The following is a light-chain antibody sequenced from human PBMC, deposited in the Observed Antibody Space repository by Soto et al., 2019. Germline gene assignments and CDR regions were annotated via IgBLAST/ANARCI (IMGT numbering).Light chain of an antibody. J-gene: IGKJ1*01. CDR1: QSVSSNY. CDR2: GAS. V-gene: IGKV3-20*01. CDR3: QQYNYLPRT. Sequence: EIVLTQSPGTLSLSPGERATLSCRASQSVSSNYLAWYQQKPGQAPRLLIYGASSRATGIPDRFSGSGSGTDFTLIISRLEPEDFAVYYCQQYNYLPRTFGQGTKVDIK.